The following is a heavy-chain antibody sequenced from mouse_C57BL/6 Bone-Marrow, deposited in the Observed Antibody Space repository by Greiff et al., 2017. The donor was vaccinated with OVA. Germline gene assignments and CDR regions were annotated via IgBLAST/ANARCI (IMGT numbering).Heavy chain of an antibody. V-gene: IGHV1-64*01. CDR3: ARGGIYYGYCFDY. D-gene: IGHD2-2*01. CDR2: IHPNSGST. CDR1: GYTFTSYW. J-gene: IGHJ2*01. Sequence: QVQLQQSGAELVKPGASVKLSCKASGYTFTSYWMHWVKQRPGQGLEWIGMIHPNSGSTNYNEKFKSKATLTVDKSSSTAYMQLSSLTSEDSAVYYCARGGIYYGYCFDYWGQGTTLTVSS.